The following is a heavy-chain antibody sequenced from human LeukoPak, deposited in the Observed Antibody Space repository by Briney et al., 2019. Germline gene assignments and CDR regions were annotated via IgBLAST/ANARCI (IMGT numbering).Heavy chain of an antibody. CDR2: IKQDGSEK. Sequence: GGSLRLSCAASGFTFSSYWMSWVRQAPGKGLEWVANIKQDGSEKYYVDSVKGRFTTSRDNAKNSLYLQMNSLRAEDTAVYYCARARETYYDILTGSYYFDYWGQGTLVTVSS. V-gene: IGHV3-7*01. J-gene: IGHJ4*02. D-gene: IGHD3-9*01. CDR1: GFTFSSYW. CDR3: ARARETYYDILTGSYYFDY.